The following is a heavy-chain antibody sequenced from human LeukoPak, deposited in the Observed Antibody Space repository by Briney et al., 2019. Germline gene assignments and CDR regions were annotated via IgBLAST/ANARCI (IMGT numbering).Heavy chain of an antibody. CDR3: ARDLRKQGFWS. CDR1: GFNVSTNY. Sequence: GGSLRLSCAASGFNVSTNYMSWVRQAPGRGLGWVSTIYSGERTDYADSVKDRFTISRDKTMNTLYLQMSSLRVEDTAVYYCARDLRKQGFWSWGQGTLVTVSS. V-gene: IGHV3-66*01. D-gene: IGHD3-3*01. CDR2: IYSGERT. J-gene: IGHJ4*02.